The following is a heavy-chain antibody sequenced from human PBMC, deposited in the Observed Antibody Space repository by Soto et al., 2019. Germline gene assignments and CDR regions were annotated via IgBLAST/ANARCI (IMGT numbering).Heavy chain of an antibody. CDR2: ISAYNGNT. CDR3: ARVDVVVPAAMIPTSYSYMDV. V-gene: IGHV1-18*01. CDR1: GYTFTSYG. Sequence: ASVKVSCKASGYTFTSYGISWVRQAPGQGLEWMGWISAYNGNTNYAQKLQGRVTMTTDTSTSTAYMELRSLRSDDTAVYYCARVDVVVPAAMIPTSYSYMDVRGQGTTLTVSS. J-gene: IGHJ6*03. D-gene: IGHD2-2*01.